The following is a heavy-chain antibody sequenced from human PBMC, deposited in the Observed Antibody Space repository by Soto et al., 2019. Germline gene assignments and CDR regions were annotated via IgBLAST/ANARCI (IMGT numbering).Heavy chain of an antibody. CDR3: ARGGYYDNVWGKLSHYGLDV. CDR2: ISPYNDQT. V-gene: IGHV1-18*01. Sequence: QVQLVQSASEVMKPGASVKVSCKASGYTFIIYGITWVRQAPGQSLEWMWWISPYNDQTIYAQKLQGRVTMTADTSTRTVYMQLRSLQSDDTAVYYCARGGYYDNVWGKLSHYGLDVWGQGTSVTVSS. J-gene: IGHJ6*02. D-gene: IGHD3-16*01. CDR1: GYTFIIYG.